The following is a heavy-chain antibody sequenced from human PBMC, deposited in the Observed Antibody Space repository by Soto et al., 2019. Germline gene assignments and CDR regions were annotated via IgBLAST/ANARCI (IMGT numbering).Heavy chain of an antibody. Sequence: SETLSLTCTVSGDPISSYFWSWIRQPPGKGLEWIGYIYYSGSANYNPSLKSRVTISVDTSKNQFSLKLSSVTAADTAVYYCARVGTMVRWFDPWGQGTLVTVPS. CDR3: ARVGTMVRWFDP. J-gene: IGHJ5*02. CDR2: IYYSGSA. CDR1: GDPISSYF. V-gene: IGHV4-59*01. D-gene: IGHD3-10*01.